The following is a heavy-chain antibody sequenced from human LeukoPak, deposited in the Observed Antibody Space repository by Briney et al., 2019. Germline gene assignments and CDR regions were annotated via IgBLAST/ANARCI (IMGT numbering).Heavy chain of an antibody. Sequence: PGGSLRLSCAASGFTFSSYSMNWVRQAPGTGLEWVSSISSSSSYIYYADSVKGRFTISRDNAKNSLYLQMNSLRAEDTAVYYCARPPGRDSSGYYYPFDYWGQGTLVTVSS. V-gene: IGHV3-21*01. J-gene: IGHJ4*02. CDR2: ISSSSSYI. CDR1: GFTFSSYS. CDR3: ARPPGRDSSGYYYPFDY. D-gene: IGHD3-22*01.